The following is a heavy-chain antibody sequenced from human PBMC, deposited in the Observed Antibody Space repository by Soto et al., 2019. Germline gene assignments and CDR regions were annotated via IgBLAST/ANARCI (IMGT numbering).Heavy chain of an antibody. CDR1: GGSISSFY. Sequence: SETLSLTCTVSGGSISSFYWTWIRQSAGKGLEWIGRIYSSGSTNYNPSLKSRVTMSVDTSKNQFSLRLSSVTAADTAVYYCARLGWGSYYYHGMDVWGQGTTVTVSS. J-gene: IGHJ6*02. CDR3: ARLGWGSYYYHGMDV. CDR2: IYSSGST. V-gene: IGHV4-4*07. D-gene: IGHD2-21*01.